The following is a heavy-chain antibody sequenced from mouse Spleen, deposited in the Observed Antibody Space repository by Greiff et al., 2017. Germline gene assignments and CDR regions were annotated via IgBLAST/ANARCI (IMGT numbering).Heavy chain of an antibody. CDR2: INPNNGGT. J-gene: IGHJ3*01. CDR1: GYTFTDYN. V-gene: IGHV1-18*01. D-gene: IGHD2-10*02. Sequence: EVQLQQSGPELVKPGASVKIPCKASGYTFTDYNMDWVKQSHGKSLEWIGDINPNNGGTIYNQKFKGKATLTVDKSSSTAYMELRSLTSEDTAVYYCARGGYGLWFAYWGQGTLVTVSA. CDR3: ARGGYGLWFAY.